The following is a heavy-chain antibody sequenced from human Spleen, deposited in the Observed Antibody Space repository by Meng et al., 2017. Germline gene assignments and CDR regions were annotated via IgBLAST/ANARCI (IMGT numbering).Heavy chain of an antibody. V-gene: IGHV4-34*01. Sequence: QVQLQQWGAGLFKPSETLALTGACYGGSFSGYYWSWSRQPPGKGLEWIGEINHSGSTNYNPSLKSRVTISVDTSKNQFSLKLRSVTAADTAVYYCARGPPAGYWGQGTLVTVSS. J-gene: IGHJ4*02. CDR1: GGSFSGYY. CDR2: INHSGST. CDR3: ARGPPAGY.